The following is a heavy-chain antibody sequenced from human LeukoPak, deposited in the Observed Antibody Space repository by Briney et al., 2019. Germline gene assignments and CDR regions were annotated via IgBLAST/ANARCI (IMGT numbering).Heavy chain of an antibody. D-gene: IGHD3-10*01. CDR3: ARSTXXTMVRGVIITDAFDI. V-gene: IGHV4-59*01. Sequence: SETLSLTCTVSGGSISSYYWSWIRQPPGKGLEWIGYIYYSGSTNYNPSLKSRVTISVDTSKNQFSLKLSSVTAADTAVYYCARSTXXTMVRGVIITDAFDIWGQGTMVTVSS. CDR2: IYYSGST. CDR1: GGSISSYY. J-gene: IGHJ3*02.